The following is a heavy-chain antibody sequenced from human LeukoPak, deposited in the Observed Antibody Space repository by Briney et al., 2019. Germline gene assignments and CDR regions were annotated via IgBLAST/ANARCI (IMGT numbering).Heavy chain of an antibody. J-gene: IGHJ4*02. CDR1: GDSVFSNTAA. D-gene: IGHD6-19*01. V-gene: IGHV6-1*01. CDR2: TYYRSKWYN. Sequence: SQTLSLTCAISGDSVFSNTAAWNWIRLSPSRGLEWLGRTYYRSKWYNDYPVSVKGRITINPDTSKNQLSLQLNSVTPEDTAVYYCARGITVIGYYFDYWGQGTLVTVSS. CDR3: ARGITVIGYYFDY.